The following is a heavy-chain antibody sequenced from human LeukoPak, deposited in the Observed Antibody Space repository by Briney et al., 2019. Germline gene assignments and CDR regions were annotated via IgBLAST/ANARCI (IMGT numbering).Heavy chain of an antibody. J-gene: IGHJ3*02. CDR1: GFTFSSYG. D-gene: IGHD3-22*01. Sequence: GGSLRLSCAASGFTFSSYGMHWVGQAPGKGLEWVAVIGYDGSNKYYADSVKGRFTISRDNSKNTLYLQMNSLRAEDTAVYYCAREQGYYDSSGYYYDGAAFDIWGQGTMVTVSS. CDR2: IGYDGSNK. CDR3: AREQGYYDSSGYYYDGAAFDI. V-gene: IGHV3-33*01.